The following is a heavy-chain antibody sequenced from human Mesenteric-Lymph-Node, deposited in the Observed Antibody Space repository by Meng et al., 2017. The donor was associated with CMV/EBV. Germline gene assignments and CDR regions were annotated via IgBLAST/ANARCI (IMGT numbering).Heavy chain of an antibody. CDR3: AKGLCVSSCYSGLDS. Sequence: GESLKISCAASGFTFSNYGMHWVRQAPGKGLEWVAFIRYDGSTKYYVDSVKGRFTISRDNSQNTLYLQMNSLRVEDAAVYYCAKGLCVSSCYSGLDSWGQGTLVTVSS. CDR2: IRYDGSTK. D-gene: IGHD2-2*02. J-gene: IGHJ4*02. V-gene: IGHV3-30*02. CDR1: GFTFSNYG.